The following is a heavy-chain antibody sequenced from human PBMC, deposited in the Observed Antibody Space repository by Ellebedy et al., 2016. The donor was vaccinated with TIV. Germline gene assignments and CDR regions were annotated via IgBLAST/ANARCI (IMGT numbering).Heavy chain of an antibody. V-gene: IGHV3-11*01. D-gene: IGHD2-15*01. CDR2: ISSSGSTI. J-gene: IGHJ2*01. CDR1: GFTFSDYY. CDR3: ARSMRGSPGSPFHL. Sequence: GESLKISXAASGFTFSDYYMSWIRQAPGKGLEWVSYISSSGSTIYYADSVKGRFTISRDNAKNSLYLQMNSLGAEDTAVYYCARSMRGSPGSPFHLWGRGTLVTVSS.